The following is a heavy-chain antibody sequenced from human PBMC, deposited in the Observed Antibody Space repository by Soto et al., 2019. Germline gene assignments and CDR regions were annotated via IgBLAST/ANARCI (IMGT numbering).Heavy chain of an antibody. J-gene: IGHJ4*02. CDR3: ARGGYSYALGYFDY. Sequence: QVQLVQSGAEVKKSGASVKVSCKASGYTFTGYYIHWVRQAPGQGLEWMAWLNPNTGGTYYAQSFQDWVTMTRDTSITTAYMELGGLKSDDTAVYYCARGGYSYALGYFDYWGQGTLVTVSS. V-gene: IGHV1-2*04. CDR1: GYTFTGYY. CDR2: LNPNTGGT. D-gene: IGHD5-18*01.